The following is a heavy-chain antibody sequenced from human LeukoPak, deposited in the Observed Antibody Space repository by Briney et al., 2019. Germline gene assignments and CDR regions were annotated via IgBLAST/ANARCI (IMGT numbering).Heavy chain of an antibody. Sequence: ASVKVSCKASGYTFTGYYIHWVRQAPGQGLEWTGWINPNSGGTKYAQKFQGRVTMTRDTSISTAYMELSSLRSDEAAVYYCARGRLATYYYFGDWGQGTLVTVSS. J-gene: IGHJ4*02. CDR3: ARGRLATYYYFGD. V-gene: IGHV1-2*02. CDR1: GYTFTGYY. D-gene: IGHD5-12*01. CDR2: INPNSGGT.